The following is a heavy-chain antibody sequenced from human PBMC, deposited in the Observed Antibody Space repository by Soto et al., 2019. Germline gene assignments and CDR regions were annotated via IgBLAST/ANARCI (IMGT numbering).Heavy chain of an antibody. CDR1: GDSVSSGRYY. V-gene: IGHV4-61*01. J-gene: IGHJ6*02. CDR2: IYYSGST. CDR3: ARAPRYYYYGMDV. Sequence: PETLSLTCTVSGDSVSSGRYYWSWIRQPPGKGLEWIGYIYYSGSTNYNPSLKSRVTISVDTSKNQFSLKLSSVTAADTAVYYCARAPRYYYYGMDVWGQGTTVTVSS.